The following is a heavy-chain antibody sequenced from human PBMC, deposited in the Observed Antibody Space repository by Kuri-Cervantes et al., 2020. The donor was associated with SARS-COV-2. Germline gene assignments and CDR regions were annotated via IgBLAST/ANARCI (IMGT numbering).Heavy chain of an antibody. D-gene: IGHD3-3*01. CDR2: IKSKTDGGTT. CDR1: GFTFSDYY. J-gene: IGHJ4*02. Sequence: GESLKISCAASGFTFSDYYMSWIRQAPGKGLEWVGRIKSKTDGGTTDYAAPVKGRFTISRDDSKNTLYLQMNSLKTEDTAVYYCTTLWSAWGQGTLVTVSS. CDR3: TTLWSA. V-gene: IGHV3-15*01.